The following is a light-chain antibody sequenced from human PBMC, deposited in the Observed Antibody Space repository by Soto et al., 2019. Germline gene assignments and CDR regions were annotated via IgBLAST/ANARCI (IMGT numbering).Light chain of an antibody. CDR2: GAS. CDR1: QSVSARS. CDR3: QQYGNSWYT. J-gene: IGKJ2*01. Sequence: ENVLTQSPGTLSLSPGERATLSCRASQSVSARSLAWYQHKPGQAPRLLIHGASSRATGIPDRFSGSGSGTDVTLTISRLEPEDFAVYYCQQYGNSWYTFGQGTKLEIK. V-gene: IGKV3-20*01.